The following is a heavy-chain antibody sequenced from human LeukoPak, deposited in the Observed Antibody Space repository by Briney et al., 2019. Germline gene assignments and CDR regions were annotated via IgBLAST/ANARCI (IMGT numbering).Heavy chain of an antibody. CDR2: INPSGGST. D-gene: IGHD6-13*01. CDR3: ARDLMPTAAVLYMDV. Sequence: ASVKVSCKASGYTFTSYYMHWVRQAPGQGLEWMGIINPSGGSTIYAQKFQGRVNMTRDTSTSTVYMELSSLRSEDTAVYYCARDLMPTAAVLYMDVWGKGTTVTVSS. V-gene: IGHV1-46*01. CDR1: GYTFTSYY. J-gene: IGHJ6*03.